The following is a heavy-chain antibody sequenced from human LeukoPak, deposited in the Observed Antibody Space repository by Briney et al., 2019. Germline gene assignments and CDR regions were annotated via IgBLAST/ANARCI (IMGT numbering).Heavy chain of an antibody. V-gene: IGHV3-30-3*01. Sequence: PGGSLRLSCAASGFTFSSYAMHWVRQAPGKGLEWVAVISYDGSNKYYADSVKGRFTISRDNSKNTLYLQMNSLRAEDTAVYYCARDPGMVRGVVAYYYFDYWGQGTLVTVSS. CDR3: ARDPGMVRGVVAYYYFDY. CDR1: GFTFSSYA. J-gene: IGHJ4*02. CDR2: ISYDGSNK. D-gene: IGHD3-10*01.